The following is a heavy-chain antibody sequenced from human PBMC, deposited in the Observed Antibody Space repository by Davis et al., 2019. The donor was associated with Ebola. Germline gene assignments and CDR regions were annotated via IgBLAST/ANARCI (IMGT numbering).Heavy chain of an antibody. CDR2: IIPIFGTT. J-gene: IGHJ5*02. D-gene: IGHD4-11*01. CDR1: GGTFSSYA. V-gene: IGHV1-69*06. Sequence: AASVKVSCKASGGTFSSYAINWVRQAPGQGLEWMGGIIPIFGTTNYAQKFQGRVTITADKSTSTAYMELSSLRSEDTAVYYCARDKVITVTTNVDWFDPWGQGTLVTVSS. CDR3: ARDKVITVTTNVDWFDP.